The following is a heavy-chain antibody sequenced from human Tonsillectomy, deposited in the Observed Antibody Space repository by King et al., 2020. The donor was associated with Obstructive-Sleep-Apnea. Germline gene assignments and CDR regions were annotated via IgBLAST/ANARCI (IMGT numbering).Heavy chain of an antibody. D-gene: IGHD3-22*01. CDR2: IFSNDEK. J-gene: IGHJ2*01. V-gene: IGHV2-26*01. Sequence: VTLKESGPVLVKPTETLTLTCTVSGFSLSNARMGVSWIRQPPGKALEWLAHIFSNDEKSYSTSLRSRLTISKDTSKSQVVLTMTNMDPVDTATHYCVPAMAYYDSSGNGNWYFDLWGRGTLVTVSS. CDR3: VPAMAYYDSSGNGNWYFDL. CDR1: GFSLSNARMG.